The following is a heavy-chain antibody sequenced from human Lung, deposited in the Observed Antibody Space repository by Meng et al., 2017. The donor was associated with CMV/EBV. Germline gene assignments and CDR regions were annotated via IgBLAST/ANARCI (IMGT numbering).Heavy chain of an antibody. CDR3: ARDLDWNYEY. CDR2: INPNSGGT. Sequence: ASXXVSCKASGYTFTGHYMHWVRQAPGQGLEWMGWINPNSGGTNYAQKFQGRVTMTRDTSISTAYMELSRLRSDDTAVYYCARDLDWNYEYWGQGTLVTVSS. CDR1: GYTFTGHY. D-gene: IGHD1-7*01. J-gene: IGHJ4*02. V-gene: IGHV1-2*02.